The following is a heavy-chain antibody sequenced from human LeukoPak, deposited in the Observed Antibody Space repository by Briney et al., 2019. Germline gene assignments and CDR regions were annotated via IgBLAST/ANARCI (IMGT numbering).Heavy chain of an antibody. CDR2: INQAESEK. J-gene: IGHJ4*02. V-gene: IGHV3-7*01. Sequence: PGGSLRLSCAASEFTYWMSWVRQAPGKGLEWVASINQAESEKYYVDSVKGRFTISRDNAKNSLHLQMNSLRAEDTAVYYCARDIYSGYDSGYWGQGTLVTVSS. CDR3: ARDIYSGYDSGY. CDR1: EFTYW. D-gene: IGHD5-12*01.